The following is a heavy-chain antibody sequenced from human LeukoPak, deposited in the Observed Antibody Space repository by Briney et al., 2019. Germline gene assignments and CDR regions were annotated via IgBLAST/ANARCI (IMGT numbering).Heavy chain of an antibody. J-gene: IGHJ4*02. CDR1: GFTLTSYA. CDR3: ARQSTPHGNFDY. V-gene: IGHV3-13*01. CDR2: LGTAGDT. D-gene: IGHD5-24*01. Sequence: GGSLRLSCATPGFTLTSYAMHWVRQPAGEGLEWVSALGTAGDTFYPGSVKGRFSISRDNAKKSLFLQMNSLRVEDTAIYYCARQSTPHGNFDYWGQGTLVTVSS.